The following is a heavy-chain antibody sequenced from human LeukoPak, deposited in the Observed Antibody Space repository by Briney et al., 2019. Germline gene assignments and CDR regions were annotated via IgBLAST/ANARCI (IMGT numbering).Heavy chain of an antibody. Sequence: GRSLRLSCAASGFTFSSYGMHWVRQAPGKGLEWVAVISYDGSNKYHADSVRGRFTISRDNSKNTLYLQMNSLRAEDTAVYYCAKELRGQWLVREGNYYGMDVWGKGTTVTVSS. CDR3: AKELRGQWLVREGNYYGMDV. D-gene: IGHD6-19*01. CDR2: ISYDGSNK. CDR1: GFTFSSYG. J-gene: IGHJ6*04. V-gene: IGHV3-30*18.